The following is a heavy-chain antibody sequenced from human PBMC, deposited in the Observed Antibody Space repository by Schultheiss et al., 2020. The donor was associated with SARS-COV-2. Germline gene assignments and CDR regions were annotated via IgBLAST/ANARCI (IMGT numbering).Heavy chain of an antibody. CDR1: GFTFDDYA. D-gene: IGHD1-26*01. V-gene: IGHV3-9*01. J-gene: IGHJ4*02. CDR3: ARASPIVGATWYFDY. CDR2: ISWNSGSI. Sequence: GGSLRLSCAASGFTFDDYAMHWVRQAPGKGLEWVSGISWNSGSIGYADSVKGRFTISRDNAKNSLYLQMNSLRAEDTALYYCARASPIVGATWYFDYWGQGTLVTVSS.